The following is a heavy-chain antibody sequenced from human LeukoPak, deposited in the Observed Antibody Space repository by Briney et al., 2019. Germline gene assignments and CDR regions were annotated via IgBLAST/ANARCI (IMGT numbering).Heavy chain of an antibody. CDR3: AKEASSYSSWYYSDAFDF. CDR1: GFTFSSYA. J-gene: IGHJ3*01. V-gene: IGHV3-23*01. CDR2: ISGSSVGT. Sequence: GESLRLSCVASGFTFSSYAMSWVRQAPGKGLEWVSAISGSSVGTYYADSVKGRFTISRDNFRNTLYLQMNSLRAEDTAIFYCAKEASSYSSWYYSDAFDFWGRGTMVTVSS. D-gene: IGHD6-13*01.